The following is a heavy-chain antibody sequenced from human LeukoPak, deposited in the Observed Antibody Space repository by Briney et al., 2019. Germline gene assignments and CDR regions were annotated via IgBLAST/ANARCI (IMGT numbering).Heavy chain of an antibody. CDR3: AREDYYFDS. CDR1: GGSITAYY. CDR2: INHSRGT. Sequence: SETLSLTCSVYGGSITAYYWSWIRQPPGKGLEWIGEINHSRGTKYNPSLENRVTILLDASKNEFSLNLNSVTAADTAVYYCAREDYYFDSWGQGTLVTVSS. V-gene: IGHV4-34*01. J-gene: IGHJ4*02.